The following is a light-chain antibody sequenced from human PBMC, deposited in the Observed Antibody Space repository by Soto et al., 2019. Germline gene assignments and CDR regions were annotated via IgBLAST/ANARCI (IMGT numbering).Light chain of an antibody. Sequence: DIQMTQSPSTLSGSVGDRVTITCRASRTISSWLAWYQQEPGKAPKLLIYKASTLKSGVPSRFSGSGSGTEFTLTISSLQPEDFATYYCQQSYSTPLTFGPGTKVDIK. CDR2: KAS. J-gene: IGKJ3*01. V-gene: IGKV1-5*03. CDR3: QQSYSTPLT. CDR1: RTISSW.